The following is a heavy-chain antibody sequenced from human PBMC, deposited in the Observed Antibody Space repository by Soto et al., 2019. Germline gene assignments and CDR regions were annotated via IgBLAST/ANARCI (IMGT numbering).Heavy chain of an antibody. CDR1: GFTFSDYY. CDR2: IGTRGNTK. J-gene: IGHJ4*02. V-gene: IGHV3-11*01. CDR3: ARDGTEFYGEYYDY. D-gene: IGHD4-17*01. Sequence: QVQLVESGEGLVKPGGSLRLSSATSGFTFSDYYMSWIREAPGKGLEWVSYIGTRGNTKYYADSVRGRFTISRDNAKNSLYLQMNSLRADDTAVYYCARDGTEFYGEYYDYWGQGIPVTVSS.